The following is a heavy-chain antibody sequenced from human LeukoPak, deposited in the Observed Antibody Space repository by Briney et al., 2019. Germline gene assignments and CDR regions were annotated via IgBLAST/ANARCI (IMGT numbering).Heavy chain of an antibody. CDR2: ISSSSSSYI. J-gene: IGHJ3*02. D-gene: IGHD5-24*01. Sequence: TGGSLRLSCAASGFTFSSYSMNWVRQAPGKGLEWVSSISSSSSSYIYYADSVKGRFTISRDNAKDTLYLQMNSLRAEDTAVYYCATIGGHNPGYMRDAFDIWGQGTMVTVSS. V-gene: IGHV3-21*01. CDR3: ATIGGHNPGYMRDAFDI. CDR1: GFTFSSYS.